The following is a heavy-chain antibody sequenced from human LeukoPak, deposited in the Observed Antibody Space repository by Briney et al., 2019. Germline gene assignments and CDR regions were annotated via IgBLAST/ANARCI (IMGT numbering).Heavy chain of an antibody. V-gene: IGHV4-4*07. CDR1: GGSISSYY. CDR2: IYTSGST. Sequence: SETLSLTCTVSGGSISSYYWSWIRQPARKGLEWIGRIYTSGSTNYNPSLKSRVTMSVDTSKNQFSLKLSSVTAADTAVYYCARDPRYYYDSSGDAFDIWGQGTMVTVSS. J-gene: IGHJ3*02. D-gene: IGHD3-22*01. CDR3: ARDPRYYYDSSGDAFDI.